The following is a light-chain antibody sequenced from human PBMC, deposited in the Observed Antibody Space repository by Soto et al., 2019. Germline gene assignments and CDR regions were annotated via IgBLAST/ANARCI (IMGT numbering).Light chain of an antibody. CDR2: WAS. CDR1: QSVSHTSNNMNY. Sequence: DIVMTQSPNSLAVSLGERATISCKSSQSVSHTSNNMNYLSWYQQKPGQSPKLLIYWASTRESGVPDRFSGSGSGTDFTLTISSLQAVDVAVYYCQQYYSSPTFGQGTKVEI. CDR3: QQYYSSPT. J-gene: IGKJ1*01. V-gene: IGKV4-1*01.